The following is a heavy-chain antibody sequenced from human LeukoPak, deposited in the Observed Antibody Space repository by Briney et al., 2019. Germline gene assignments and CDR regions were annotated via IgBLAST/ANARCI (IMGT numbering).Heavy chain of an antibody. CDR1: GRSISSHNYH. J-gene: IGHJ4*02. CDR3: ARLDYDWNRVGGY. Sequence: SETLSLTCSVSGRSISSHNYHWAWIRQPPGKGLEWIGSVSYSGSSYCNPSLRSRVIISVDTSKNQFSLKLSSVTAADTAVYHCARLDYDWNRVGGYWGQGTLVTVSS. D-gene: IGHD1-20*01. CDR2: VSYSGSS. V-gene: IGHV4-39*01.